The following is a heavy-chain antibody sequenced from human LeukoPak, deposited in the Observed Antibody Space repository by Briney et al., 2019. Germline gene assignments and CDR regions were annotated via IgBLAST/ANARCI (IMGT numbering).Heavy chain of an antibody. Sequence: PSETLSLTCAVYGGSFSGYYWSWIRQPPGKGLEWIGEINHSGSTNYNPSLKSRVTISVDTSKNQFSLKLSSVTAADTAVYYCARGGVTTLDYFDYWGQGTLVTVSS. CDR2: INHSGST. CDR3: ARGGVTTLDYFDY. CDR1: GGSFSGYY. J-gene: IGHJ4*02. D-gene: IGHD4-11*01. V-gene: IGHV4-34*01.